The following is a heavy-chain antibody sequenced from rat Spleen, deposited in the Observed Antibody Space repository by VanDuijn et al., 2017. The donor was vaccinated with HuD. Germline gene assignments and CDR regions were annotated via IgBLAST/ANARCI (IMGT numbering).Heavy chain of an antibody. Sequence: EVQLVESGGGLVQPGNSLKLSCAASGFTFSDYAMAWVRQSPKKGLEWVATIIYDGSSTYYRDSVKGRFTVSKDNAKSTLNLQMDSLRSEDTATYYFARLYSSYVMDSWSQGASVTVSS. D-gene: IGHD1-2*01. CDR2: IIYDGSST. J-gene: IGHJ4*01. V-gene: IGHV5-17*01. CDR1: GFTFSDYA. CDR3: ARLYSSYVMDS.